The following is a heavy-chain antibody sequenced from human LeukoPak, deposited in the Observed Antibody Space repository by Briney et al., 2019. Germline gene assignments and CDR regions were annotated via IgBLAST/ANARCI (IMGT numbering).Heavy chain of an antibody. V-gene: IGHV3-48*04. CDR3: ARDGKRGYDMDA. J-gene: IGHJ6*02. CDR1: GFTFNSYA. Sequence: GGSLRLSCAASGFTFNSYAMNWVRQAPGKGLEWVSYINRGSSTIFYADSVKGRFTISRDNAKTSLYLQVNSLRAEDTAVYYCARDGKRGYDMDAWGQGTTVTVSS. CDR2: INRGSSTI.